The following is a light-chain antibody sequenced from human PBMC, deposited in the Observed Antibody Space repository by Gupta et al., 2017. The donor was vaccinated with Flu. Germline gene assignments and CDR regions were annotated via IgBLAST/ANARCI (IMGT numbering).Light chain of an antibody. Sequence: PATLSLSPGERATLSCRASQSVSSYLAWYQQKPGQAPRLLIYDASNRATGIPARFSGSGSGTDFTLTISSLEPEDFAVYYCQQRSNWLLTFGQGTRLEIK. J-gene: IGKJ5*01. CDR1: QSVSSY. CDR2: DAS. V-gene: IGKV3-11*01. CDR3: QQRSNWLLT.